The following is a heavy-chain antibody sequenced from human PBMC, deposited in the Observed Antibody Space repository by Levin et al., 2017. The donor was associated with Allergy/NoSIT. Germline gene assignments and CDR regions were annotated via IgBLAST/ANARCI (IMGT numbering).Heavy chain of an antibody. J-gene: IGHJ3*02. CDR2: ISYDGSNK. CDR3: AGGDFWSGYSLHAFDI. Sequence: GGSLRLSCAASGFTFSSYAMHWVRQAPGKGLEWVAVISYDGSNKYYADSVKGRFTISRDNSKNTLYLQMNSLRAEDTAVYYCAGGDFWSGYSLHAFDIWGQGTMVTVSS. V-gene: IGHV3-30-3*01. D-gene: IGHD3-3*01. CDR1: GFTFSSYA.